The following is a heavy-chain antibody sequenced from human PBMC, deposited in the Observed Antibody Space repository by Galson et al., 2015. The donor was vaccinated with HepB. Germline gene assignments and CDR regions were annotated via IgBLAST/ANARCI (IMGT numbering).Heavy chain of an antibody. D-gene: IGHD2-21*01. J-gene: IGHJ4*02. CDR2: IWYDGSNK. CDR1: GFTFSSYG. V-gene: IGHV3-33*01. CDR3: ARGRCWCKYYFDY. Sequence: SLRLSCAASGFTFSSYGMHWVRQAPGKGLEWVAVIWYDGSNKYYADSVKGRFTISRDNSKNTLYLQMNSLRAEDTAVYYCARGRCWCKYYFDYWGQGTLVTVSS.